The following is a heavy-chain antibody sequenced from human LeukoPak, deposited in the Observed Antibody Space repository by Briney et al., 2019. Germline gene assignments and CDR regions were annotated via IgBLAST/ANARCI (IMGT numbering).Heavy chain of an antibody. CDR3: ARGRSITLLRGVAMSDGFDI. CDR2: INSDGSST. CDR1: GFTFSSYW. Sequence: GGSLRLSRAASGFTFSSYWMHWVRQAPGKGLVWVSRINSDGSSTSYADSVKGRFTISRDNAKNLLFLQMNGLRAEDTALYYCARGRSITLLRGVAMSDGFDIWGQGAMVAVSS. J-gene: IGHJ3*02. D-gene: IGHD3-10*01. V-gene: IGHV3-74*01.